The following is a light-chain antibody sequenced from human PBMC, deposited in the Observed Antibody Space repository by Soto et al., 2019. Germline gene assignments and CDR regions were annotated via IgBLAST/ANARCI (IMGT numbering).Light chain of an antibody. CDR2: EAS. CDR1: KSSNKW. J-gene: IGKJ1*01. CDR3: QQYNDYSAWT. Sequence: DIQMTQLPSTLLASVGDTVTTTSGPSKSSNKWLAWYQQKPGKAPTLLIYEASILQNGVPSRFSGTESGTEFTLTISSLRPDDFATYYCQQYNDYSAWTFGQGTKVDIK. V-gene: IGKV1-5*03.